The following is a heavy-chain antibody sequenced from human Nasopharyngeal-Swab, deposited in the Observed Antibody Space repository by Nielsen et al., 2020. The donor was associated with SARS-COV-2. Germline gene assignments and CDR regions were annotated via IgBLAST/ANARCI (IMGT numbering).Heavy chain of an antibody. CDR3: ARDDPESPMVGAWYFDY. V-gene: IGHV1-69*13. D-gene: IGHD3-10*02. Sequence: PVKVSCQGSGGTLSNYSISWVRQAPGQGLEWMGGIIPIFGTANYAQKFQGRVTITADESTSTAYMELSSLRSEDTAVYYCARDDPESPMVGAWYFDYWGQGTLVTVSS. CDR1: GGTLSNYS. CDR2: IIPIFGTA. J-gene: IGHJ4*02.